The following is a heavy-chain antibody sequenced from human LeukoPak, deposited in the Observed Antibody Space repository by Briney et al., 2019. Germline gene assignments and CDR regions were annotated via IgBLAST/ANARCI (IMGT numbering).Heavy chain of an antibody. J-gene: IGHJ4*02. V-gene: IGHV3-23*01. CDR2: ISGSGDTT. CDR3: TRVIVEVPGVSDYCDY. D-gene: IGHD2-2*01. CDR1: GFTFVSYA. Sequence: GGSLRLSCAASGFTFVSYAMSWVRQAPGKGLEWVSSISGSGDTTHYADSVKGRFTISRDNSKNTLFLQMNTLRAEDTAVYYCTRVIVEVPGVSDYCDYWGQGTLVTVSS.